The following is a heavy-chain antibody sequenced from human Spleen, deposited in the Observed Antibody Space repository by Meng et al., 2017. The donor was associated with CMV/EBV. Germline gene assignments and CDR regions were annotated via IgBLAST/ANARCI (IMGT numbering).Heavy chain of an antibody. D-gene: IGHD1-26*01. V-gene: IGHV4-39*01. J-gene: IGHJ6*02. CDR1: GGSISSSSYY. Sequence: GSLSLTCTVSGGSISSSSYYWGWIRQPPGKGLEWIGSIYYSGSTYYNPSLKSRVTISVDTSKNQFSLKLSSVTAADTAVYYCARHVPIVGATNYYYGMDVWGQGTTVTVSS. CDR2: IYYSGST. CDR3: ARHVPIVGATNYYYGMDV.